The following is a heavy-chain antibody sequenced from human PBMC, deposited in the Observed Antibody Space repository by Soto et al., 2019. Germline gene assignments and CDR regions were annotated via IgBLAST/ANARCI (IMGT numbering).Heavy chain of an antibody. CDR1: GFTFSNAW. J-gene: IGHJ6*02. CDR3: TTDIPSRRSSWYGMDV. D-gene: IGHD6-13*01. V-gene: IGHV3-15*07. CDR2: IKSKTDGRTT. Sequence: GGSLRLSCAASGFTFSNAWMNWVRQAPGKGLEWVGRIKSKTDGRTTDYAAPVKGRFTISRDDSKNTLYLQMNSLKTEDTAVYYCTTDIPSRRSSWYGMDVWGQGTTVTVSS.